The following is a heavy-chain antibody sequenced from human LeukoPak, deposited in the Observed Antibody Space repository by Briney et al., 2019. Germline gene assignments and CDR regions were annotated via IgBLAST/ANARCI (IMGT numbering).Heavy chain of an antibody. CDR1: GGSISSYY. V-gene: IGHV4-39*07. Sequence: PSETLSLTCTVSGGSISSYYWGWIRQPPGKGLEWIGSIYYSGSTYYNPSLKSRVTISVDTSKNQFSLKLSSVTAADTAVYYCARLDPGRWFDPWGQGTLVTVSS. D-gene: IGHD1-14*01. CDR2: IYYSGST. J-gene: IGHJ5*02. CDR3: ARLDPGRWFDP.